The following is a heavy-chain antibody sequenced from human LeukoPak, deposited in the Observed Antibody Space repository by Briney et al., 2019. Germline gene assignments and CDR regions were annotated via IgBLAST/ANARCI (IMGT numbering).Heavy chain of an antibody. D-gene: IGHD4-17*01. CDR3: ARLGKSGMTTVTTRAFDI. J-gene: IGHJ3*02. Sequence: SETLSLTCTVSGGSISSSSYYWGWIRQPPGKGLEWIGSIYYSGSTYYNPSLKSRVTISVDTSKNQFSLKLSSVTAADTAVYYCARLGKSGMTTVTTRAFDIWGQGTMLTVSS. V-gene: IGHV4-39*01. CDR1: GGSISSSSYY. CDR2: IYYSGST.